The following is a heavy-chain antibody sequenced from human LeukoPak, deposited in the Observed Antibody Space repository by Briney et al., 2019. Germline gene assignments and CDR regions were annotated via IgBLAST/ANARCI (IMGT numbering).Heavy chain of an antibody. CDR1: AGSIRNYY. CDR3: ARGPLGFCTTSGCSTDAFDI. CDR2: VYYSGST. J-gene: IGHJ3*02. D-gene: IGHD2-2*02. Sequence: SETLSLTCTVSAGSIRNYYWSWIRQPPGLGLEWIGYVYYSGSTDYNPSLQSRVTISVDIPKKHFSLKLTSVTAADTAVYYCARGPLGFCTTSGCSTDAFDIWGQGTMVTVSS. V-gene: IGHV4-59*01.